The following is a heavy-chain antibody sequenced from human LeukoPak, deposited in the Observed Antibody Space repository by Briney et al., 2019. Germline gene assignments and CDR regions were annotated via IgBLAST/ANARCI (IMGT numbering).Heavy chain of an antibody. J-gene: IGHJ6*02. CDR2: IYTSGST. CDR3: ARERNDYSGLYGMDV. V-gene: IGHV4-4*07. Sequence: SETLSLTCTVSGGSISSYYWSWIRQPAGKGLEWIGRIYTSGSTNYNPSLKSRVTMSVDTSKNQFSLKLSSVTAADAAVYYCARERNDYSGLYGMDVWGQGTTVTVSS. CDR1: GGSISSYY. D-gene: IGHD4-11*01.